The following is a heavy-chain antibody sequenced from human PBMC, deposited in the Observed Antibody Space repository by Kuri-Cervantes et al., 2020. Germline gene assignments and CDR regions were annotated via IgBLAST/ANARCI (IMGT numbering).Heavy chain of an antibody. J-gene: IGHJ5*02. Sequence: SLKISCAASGFTFDDYAMHWVRQAPGKGLEWVSGISWNSGSIGYADSVKGRFTISRDNAKNSLYLQMNSLRAEDTAMYYCAKDGGTGPPWGQGTLVTVSS. D-gene: IGHD3-16*01. CDR2: ISWNSGSI. CDR1: GFTFDDYA. CDR3: AKDGGTGPP. V-gene: IGHV3-9*01.